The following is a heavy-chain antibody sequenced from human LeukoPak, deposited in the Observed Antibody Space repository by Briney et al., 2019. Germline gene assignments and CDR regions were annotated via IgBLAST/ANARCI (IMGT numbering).Heavy chain of an antibody. J-gene: IGHJ3*02. Sequence: GGSLRLSCAASGFTFSDYYMNWIRQAPGKGLEWVSYISSGGGTRSYADSVKGRFTISRDNAKNPLYLQMNSLRAEDTAVYYCARDRGRRGITMRSDAFDIWGQGTMVTVS. CDR1: GFTFSDYY. CDR2: ISSGGGTR. V-gene: IGHV3-11*01. CDR3: ARDRGRRGITMRSDAFDI. D-gene: IGHD3-22*01.